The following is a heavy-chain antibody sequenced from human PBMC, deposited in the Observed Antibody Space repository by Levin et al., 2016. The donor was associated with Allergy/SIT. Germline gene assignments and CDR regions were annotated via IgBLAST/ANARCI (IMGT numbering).Heavy chain of an antibody. CDR3: AHRLVGKPSEF. CDR2: IYWNEDK. D-gene: IGHD1-26*01. V-gene: IGHV2-5*01. Sequence: SGPTLVKPTQTLTLTCTFSGFSLSTSGVGVGWIRQPPGKALEWLGVIYWNEDKRYSPSLKSRLTIAKDTSKNQVVLTMTNMDPVDTATYYCAHRLVGKPSEFWGQGTMVTVS. CDR1: GFSLSTSGVG. J-gene: IGHJ3*01.